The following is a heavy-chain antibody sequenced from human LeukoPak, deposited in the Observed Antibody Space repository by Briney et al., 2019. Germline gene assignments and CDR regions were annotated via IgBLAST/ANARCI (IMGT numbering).Heavy chain of an antibody. D-gene: IGHD6-6*01. CDR2: IIPILGIA. Sequence: SVKVSCKASGGTFSSYAISWVRQAPGQGLEWMGRIIPILGIANYAQKVQGRVTITADKSTSTAYMELSSLRSEDTAVYYCARETYSSSTPRKNWFDPWGQGTLVTVSS. J-gene: IGHJ5*02. CDR1: GGTFSSYA. CDR3: ARETYSSSTPRKNWFDP. V-gene: IGHV1-69*04.